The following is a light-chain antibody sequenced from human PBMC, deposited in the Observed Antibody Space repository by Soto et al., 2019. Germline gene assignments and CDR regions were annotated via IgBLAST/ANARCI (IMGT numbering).Light chain of an antibody. J-gene: IGLJ2*01. CDR2: GNS. CDR1: NSNIGSNT. CDR3: QSYDSSLSGVV. Sequence: QSVLTQPPSASGTPGQRVTISCSGSNSNIGSNTVNWYQQLPGTAPKLLIYGNSNRPSGVPDQFSGSKSGTSASLVITGLQAEDEADYYCQSYDSSLSGVVFGGGTKLTVL. V-gene: IGLV1-40*01.